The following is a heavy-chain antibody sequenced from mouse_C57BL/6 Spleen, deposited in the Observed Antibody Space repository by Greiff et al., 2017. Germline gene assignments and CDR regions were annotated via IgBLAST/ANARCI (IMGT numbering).Heavy chain of an antibody. J-gene: IGHJ2*01. Sequence: QVQLKQPGAELVRPGSSVKLSCKASGYTFTSYWMHWVKQRPIQGLEWIGNIDPSDSETHYNQKFKDKATLTVDKSSSTAYMQLSSLTSEDSAVYYCAAYYYGSSYQYYFDYWGQGTTLTVSS. CDR2: IDPSDSET. D-gene: IGHD1-1*01. CDR1: GYTFTSYW. CDR3: AAYYYGSSYQYYFDY. V-gene: IGHV1-52*01.